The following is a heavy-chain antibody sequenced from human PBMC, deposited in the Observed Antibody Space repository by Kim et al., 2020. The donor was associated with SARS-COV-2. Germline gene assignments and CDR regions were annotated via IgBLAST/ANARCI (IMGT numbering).Heavy chain of an antibody. J-gene: IGHJ5*02. V-gene: IGHV4-39*01. CDR2: IYYSGST. Sequence: SETLSLTCTVSGGSISSSSYYWGWIRQPPGKGLEWIGSIYYSGSTYYNPSLKSRVTISVDTSKNQFSLKLSSVTAADTAVYYCARHSILTDPGWFDPWGQGTLVTVSS. CDR3: ARHSILTDPGWFDP. D-gene: IGHD3-9*01. CDR1: GGSISSSSYY.